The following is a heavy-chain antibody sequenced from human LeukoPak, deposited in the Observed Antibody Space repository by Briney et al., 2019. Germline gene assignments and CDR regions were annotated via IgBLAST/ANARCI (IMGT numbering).Heavy chain of an antibody. V-gene: IGHV3-9*01. CDR2: ISWNSCSI. Sequence: GRSLRLSCAASGFTFDDYAMHWVRQAPGKGLEWVSGISWNSCSIGYADSVKGRFTISRDNAKNSLYLQMNSLRAEDTALYYCARGTTVSSSLLYWGQGTLVTVSS. CDR3: ARGTTVSSSLLY. CDR1: GFTFDDYA. J-gene: IGHJ4*02. D-gene: IGHD6-6*01.